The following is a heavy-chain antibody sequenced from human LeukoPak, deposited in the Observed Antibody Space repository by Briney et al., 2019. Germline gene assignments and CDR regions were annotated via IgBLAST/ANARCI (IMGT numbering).Heavy chain of an antibody. CDR3: ASYYYDSSGYYHDY. CDR2: IYHSGST. V-gene: IGHV4-30-2*01. Sequence: SQTLSLTCAVSGGSISSGGYSWSWIRQPPGKGLEWIGYIYHSGSTYYNPSLKSRVTISVDRSKNQFSLKLSSVTAADTAVYYCASYYYDSSGYYHDYWGQGTLVTVSS. CDR1: GGSISSGGYS. J-gene: IGHJ4*02. D-gene: IGHD3-22*01.